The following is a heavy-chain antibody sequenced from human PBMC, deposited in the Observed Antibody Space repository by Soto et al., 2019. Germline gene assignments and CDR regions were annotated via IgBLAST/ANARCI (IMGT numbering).Heavy chain of an antibody. CDR3: ARQHSTSSDYYGLDV. CDR2: IYHSGST. CDR1: GGAISSGGYS. D-gene: IGHD6-6*01. V-gene: IGHV4-30-2*01. Sequence: SETLSLTCAVSGGAISSGGYSWSWIRQPPGKGLEWIGYIYHSGSTYYNPSLKSRVTISVDRSKNQFSLQLISVTPDDTAVYFCARQHSTSSDYYGLDVWDQGTTVTVSS. J-gene: IGHJ6*02.